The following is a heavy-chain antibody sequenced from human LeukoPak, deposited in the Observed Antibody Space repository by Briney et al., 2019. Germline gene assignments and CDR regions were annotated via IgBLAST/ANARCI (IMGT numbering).Heavy chain of an antibody. CDR3: AKDRSRSWSFDY. Sequence: GGSLRPSCAASGFTFSSNGMHWVRQAPGKGLEWVAVMSYDGSNKYYANSVKGRFTISRDNSKNTLYLQMNSLRAEDTAVYYCAKDRSRSWSFDYWGQGTLVTVSS. J-gene: IGHJ4*02. D-gene: IGHD6-13*01. CDR1: GFTFSSNG. CDR2: MSYDGSNK. V-gene: IGHV3-30*18.